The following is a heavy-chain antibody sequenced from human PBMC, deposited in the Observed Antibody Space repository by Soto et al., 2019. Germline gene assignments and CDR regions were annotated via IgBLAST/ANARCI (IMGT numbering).Heavy chain of an antibody. CDR3: ATPYYSGSGSYYNAPDY. D-gene: IGHD3-10*01. CDR2: IYPGDSDT. Sequence: PGESLKISCKGSGYSFTSYWIGWVRQMPGKGLEWMGIIYPGDSDTRYSPSFQGQVTISADKSISTAYLQWSSLKASDTAMYYCATPYYSGSGSYYNAPDYWGQGTLVTVSS. V-gene: IGHV5-51*01. CDR1: GYSFTSYW. J-gene: IGHJ4*02.